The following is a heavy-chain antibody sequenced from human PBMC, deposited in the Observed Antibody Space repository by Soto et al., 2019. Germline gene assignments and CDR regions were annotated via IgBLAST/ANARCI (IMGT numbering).Heavy chain of an antibody. J-gene: IGHJ4*02. CDR2: MSPSGAEK. V-gene: IGHV3-30-3*01. CDR3: ALDNIPGAPDYFDY. Sequence: QVQLVESGGDVVQPGTSLRLSCAASGFSFSTNVLHWVRQAPGKGLEWVAVMSPSGAEKYYTDSVKGRFTISRDNSKNTLYLQMNSLITDDTAVYYCALDNIPGAPDYFDYWGQGTLVTVSS. D-gene: IGHD1-20*01. CDR1: GFSFSTNV.